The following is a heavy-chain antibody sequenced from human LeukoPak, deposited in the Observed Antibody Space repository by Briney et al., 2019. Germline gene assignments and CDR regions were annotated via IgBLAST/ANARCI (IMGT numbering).Heavy chain of an antibody. CDR3: ARGSATASYDLDY. CDR2: INPSGGGS. D-gene: IGHD6-13*01. J-gene: IGHJ4*02. CDR1: GYTFTDYF. V-gene: IGHV1-46*01. Sequence: ASVKVSCKASGYTFTDYFIHWVRQAPGQGLEWMGIINPSGGGSSYAQKFQGRVTMTRDTSTSTVYMELSSLRSEDTAVFYCARGSATASYDLDYWGQGTLVTVSS.